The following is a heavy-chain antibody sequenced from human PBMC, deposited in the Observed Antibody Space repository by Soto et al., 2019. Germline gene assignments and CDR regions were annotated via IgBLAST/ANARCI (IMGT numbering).Heavy chain of an antibody. CDR3: ARNADDGDYLGITFDI. Sequence: QVQLVQSGAEVKKPGASVKVSCKASGYTFTSYAMYWVRQAPGQRLEWMGWINAGNGNTKYSQKFQGRVTITRDTSASTAYMEVSSLRSEDTAVYYCARNADDGDYLGITFDIWGQGTMVTVSS. CDR2: INAGNGNT. V-gene: IGHV1-3*01. D-gene: IGHD4-17*01. J-gene: IGHJ3*02. CDR1: GYTFTSYA.